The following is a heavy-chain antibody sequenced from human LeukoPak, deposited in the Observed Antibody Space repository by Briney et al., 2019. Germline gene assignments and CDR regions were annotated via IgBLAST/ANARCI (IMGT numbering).Heavy chain of an antibody. V-gene: IGHV3-30-3*01. CDR2: ISYAGGNE. J-gene: IGHJ3*02. Sequence: SGGSLRLSCAASGFTFSHYPMHWVRQAPGKGLEWVAVISYAGGNEYYADSVKGRFTISRDNSKNTLYLQMNSLRSEDTAVYYCARDKAPVGAKDLGAFDIWGQGTMVTVSS. CDR3: ARDKAPVGAKDLGAFDI. CDR1: GFTFSHYP. D-gene: IGHD1-26*01.